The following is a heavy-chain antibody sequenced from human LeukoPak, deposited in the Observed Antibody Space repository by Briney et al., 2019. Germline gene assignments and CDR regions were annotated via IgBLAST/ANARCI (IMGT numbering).Heavy chain of an antibody. CDR2: IKRDGST. J-gene: IGHJ1*01. CDR3: ASAPSEIGGYYPEYFRH. D-gene: IGHD3-22*01. CDR1: GFTFSSYW. Sequence: GGSLRLSCAPSGFTFSSYWMHWVRQAPGTGLVWVSRIKRDGSTNYADSVKGRFTISRDNAKNTLSLQMNSRRAEDTGVYYCASAPSEIGGYYPEYFRHWGQGTLVTVSS. V-gene: IGHV3-74*01.